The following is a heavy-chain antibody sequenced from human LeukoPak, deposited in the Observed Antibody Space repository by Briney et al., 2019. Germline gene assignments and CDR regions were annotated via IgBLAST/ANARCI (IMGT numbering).Heavy chain of an antibody. D-gene: IGHD3-22*01. Sequence: GGSLRLSCAASGFTVSSNYMSWVRQAPGKGLEWVSAIYSGGSTYYADSVKGRFTISRDNSKNTLYLQMNSLRAEDTAVYYCASLINSSGYYSGAFDIWGQGTMVTVSS. V-gene: IGHV3-66*01. J-gene: IGHJ3*02. CDR3: ASLINSSGYYSGAFDI. CDR1: GFTVSSNY. CDR2: IYSGGST.